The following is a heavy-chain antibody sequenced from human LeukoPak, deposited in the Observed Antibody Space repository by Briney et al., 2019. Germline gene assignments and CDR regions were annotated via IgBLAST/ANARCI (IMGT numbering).Heavy chain of an antibody. D-gene: IGHD1-26*01. V-gene: IGHV3-23*01. CDR1: GFTFSSYA. CDR2: ISGSGGST. J-gene: IGHJ4*02. Sequence: GGSLRLSCAASGFTFSSYAMNWVRQAPGKGLEWVSTISGSGGSTYYADSVKGRFTISRDNSKNTLYLQMNSLRAEDTAVYYCATAPSGSDFDYWGQGTLVTVSS. CDR3: ATAPSGSDFDY.